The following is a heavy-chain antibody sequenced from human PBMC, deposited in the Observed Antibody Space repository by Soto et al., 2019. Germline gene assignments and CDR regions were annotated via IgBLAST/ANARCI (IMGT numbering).Heavy chain of an antibody. CDR1: GYTFTSYG. D-gene: IGHD3-3*01. J-gene: IGHJ6*02. V-gene: IGHV1-18*01. CDR2: ISAYNGNT. Sequence: QVQLVQSGAEVKKPGASVKVSCKASGYTFTSYGISWVRQAPGQGLEWMGWISAYNGNTNYAQKLQGRVTMTTYTSTSTACMELRRLRSDDTAVYYCARVAGNDFWSGYYPGLYYYYGMDVWGQGTTVTVSS. CDR3: ARVAGNDFWSGYYPGLYYYYGMDV.